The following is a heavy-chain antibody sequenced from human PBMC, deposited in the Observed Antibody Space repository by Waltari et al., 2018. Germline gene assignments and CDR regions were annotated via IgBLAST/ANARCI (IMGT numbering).Heavy chain of an antibody. CDR3: ARRGSYFDY. CDR1: GFPFSDYS. Sequence: QVQLVESGGGLVKPGGSLRLSCAASGFPFSDYSMPWIRQAPGKGIEWVSDISSNGGTINYADSVKGRCTISRDNAKKSLYLQMNSLRAEDTAVYYCARRGSYFDYWGQGTLVTVSS. CDR2: ISSNGGTI. D-gene: IGHD1-26*01. V-gene: IGHV3-11*04. J-gene: IGHJ4*02.